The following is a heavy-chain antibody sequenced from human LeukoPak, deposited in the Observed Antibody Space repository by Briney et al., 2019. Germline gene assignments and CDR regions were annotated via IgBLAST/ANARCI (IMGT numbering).Heavy chain of an antibody. Sequence: SQTLSLTCTVSGGSVSSGSYYWDWLRQPPGKGLELFANIDSGGSTYYTPSLKSRFTISADTSKNPFSLKMTSVTAADTAVYYCAREPGETDEGFDYWGQGTLVTVSS. CDR3: AREPGETDEGFDY. CDR1: GGSVSSGSYY. V-gene: IGHV4-61*01. D-gene: IGHD1-14*01. J-gene: IGHJ4*02. CDR2: IDSGGST.